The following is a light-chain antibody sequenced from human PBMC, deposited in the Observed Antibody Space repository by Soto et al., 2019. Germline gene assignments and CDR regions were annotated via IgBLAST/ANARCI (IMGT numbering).Light chain of an antibody. J-gene: IGLJ1*01. CDR3: SSYTSSSTRV. CDR1: SSDVGGYNY. CDR2: DVS. V-gene: IGLV2-14*01. Sequence: QSVLTQPASVSGSPGQSITISCTGTSSDVGGYNYVSWYQQHPGKAPKLTIYDVSNRPSGVSNRFSGSKSGNTASLTISGLQAEDEADYYCSSYTSSSTRVFGTGTNVTVL.